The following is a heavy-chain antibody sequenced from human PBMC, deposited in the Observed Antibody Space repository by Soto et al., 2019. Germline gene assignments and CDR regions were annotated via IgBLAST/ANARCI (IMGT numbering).Heavy chain of an antibody. V-gene: IGHV4-39*01. Sequence: ETLSLTCTVAGGSITISSHFWGWVRQPPGKGLEWIGTIYFTGNTYYTPSLKSRLTMSIDTSKNEFSLRLNSVTAADTAVYYCAGQTFTIAAASYGRSNWFDPWGPGTLVTVSS. CDR1: GGSITISSHF. CDR3: AGQTFTIAAASYGRSNWFDP. D-gene: IGHD6-25*01. J-gene: IGHJ5*02. CDR2: IYFTGNT.